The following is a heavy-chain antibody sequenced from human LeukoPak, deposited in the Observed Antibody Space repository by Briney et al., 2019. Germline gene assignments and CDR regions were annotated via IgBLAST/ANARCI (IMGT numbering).Heavy chain of an antibody. CDR1: GYTFTSYG. CDR3: ARDGLYSGSYPSPGY. J-gene: IGHJ4*02. Sequence: GASVKVSCKASGYTFTSYGISWVRQAPGQGLELMGWISGYNGNTNYPQKLQGRVTMTTDTSTSTAYMELRSLRSDDTAVYYCARDGLYSGSYPSPGYWGQGTLVTVSS. D-gene: IGHD1-26*01. CDR2: ISGYNGNT. V-gene: IGHV1-18*01.